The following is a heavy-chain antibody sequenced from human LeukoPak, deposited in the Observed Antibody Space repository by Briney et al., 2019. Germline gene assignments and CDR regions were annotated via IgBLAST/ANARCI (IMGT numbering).Heavy chain of an antibody. J-gene: IGHJ6*02. Sequence: GASVKVSCKASGYTFTSYYIHWVRQAPGQGLEWMGIINPSGGSTSYAQKFQGRVTMTRDTSTSTVYMELSSLRSDDTAVYYCARDRYYYGSGITRNYYYYGMDVWGQGTTVTVSS. D-gene: IGHD3-10*01. CDR3: ARDRYYYGSGITRNYYYYGMDV. CDR1: GYTFTSYY. V-gene: IGHV1-46*01. CDR2: INPSGGST.